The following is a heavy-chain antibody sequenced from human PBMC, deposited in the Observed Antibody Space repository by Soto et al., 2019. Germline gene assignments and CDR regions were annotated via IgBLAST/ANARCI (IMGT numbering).Heavy chain of an antibody. CDR3: ARDPGYSYGAYYYYGMDV. D-gene: IGHD5-18*01. J-gene: IGHJ6*02. CDR2: ISSSSSYI. CDR1: GFTFSSYS. Sequence: EVQLMESGGGLVKPGGSLRLSCAASGFTFSSYSMNWVRQAPGKGLEWVSSISSSSSYIYYADSVKGRFTISRDNAKNSLYLQMNSLRAEDTAVYYCARDPGYSYGAYYYYGMDVWGQGTTVTVSS. V-gene: IGHV3-21*01.